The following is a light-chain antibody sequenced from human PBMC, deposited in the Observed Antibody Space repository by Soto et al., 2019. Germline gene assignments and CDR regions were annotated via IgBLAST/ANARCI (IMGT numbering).Light chain of an antibody. CDR2: AAS. CDR1: QDISNS. J-gene: IGKJ3*01. Sequence: DIQMTQSPSSLSASVGDRVTITCRASQDISNSVAWFLQKPGKAPKALIYAASNLQVGVPSKFSGSGSGTDFTLTISSLQPEDFATYYCQQYRTYPFTFGPGTKVDVK. V-gene: IGKV1-16*02. CDR3: QQYRTYPFT.